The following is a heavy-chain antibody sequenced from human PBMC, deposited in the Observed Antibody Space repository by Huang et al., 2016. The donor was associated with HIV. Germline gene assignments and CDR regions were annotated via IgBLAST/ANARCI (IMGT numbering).Heavy chain of an antibody. D-gene: IGHD3-10*01. J-gene: IGHJ4*02. Sequence: EVHLVQSGAEVKEPGESLKISCQASGYNFDSYWIGWVRQMPGTGLEWMGVIYPGDLDTRYDPSCQGKVTISADQSINTAYRQWSSLKASDTAIYFCARQGLWLPPTDPFDYWGQGTPVTVSA. CDR3: ARQGLWLPPTDPFDY. CDR2: IYPGDLDT. CDR1: GYNFDSYW. V-gene: IGHV5-51*01.